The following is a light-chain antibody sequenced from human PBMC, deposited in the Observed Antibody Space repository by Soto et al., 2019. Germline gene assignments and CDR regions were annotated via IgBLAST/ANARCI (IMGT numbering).Light chain of an antibody. J-gene: IGKJ2*01. Sequence: EIVLTQSPGTLSLSPGERATLSCRASQSVSSNYLAWYRQKPGQAPRLLIYGASSSATGIPDRFSGSGSGTDFTLTISRLEPEDFAVFYCQQYGGSTGYTFGQGTKLEI. V-gene: IGKV3-20*01. CDR1: QSVSSNY. CDR3: QQYGGSTGYT. CDR2: GAS.